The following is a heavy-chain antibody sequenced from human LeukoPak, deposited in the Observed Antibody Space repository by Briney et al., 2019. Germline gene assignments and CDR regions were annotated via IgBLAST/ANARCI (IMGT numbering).Heavy chain of an antibody. CDR1: GGSISSSSYY. D-gene: IGHD6-19*01. CDR2: TYSSGSN. Sequence: SATLSLTCTVSGGSISSSSYYWGWIRQPPGKGLEWIGSTYSSGSNYYNPSLESRVTTSVDTSKNQFSLKLSSVTAADTAVYYCAGWYSSGWWGNWGQGTLVIVSS. V-gene: IGHV4-39*01. J-gene: IGHJ4*02. CDR3: AGWYSSGWWGN.